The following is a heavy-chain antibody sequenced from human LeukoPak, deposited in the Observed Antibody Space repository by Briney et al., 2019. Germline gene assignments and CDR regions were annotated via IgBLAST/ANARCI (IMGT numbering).Heavy chain of an antibody. D-gene: IGHD4-23*01. CDR2: ISSSGGST. Sequence: GASLRLSCAASGFTFSSYAMTWVRQAPGKGLEWVSAISSSGGSTYYADSVKGRFTISRDNSKNTLYLQMNSLRAGDTAVYYCARGLGGNSRAAPYYFDYWGQGTLVTVSS. J-gene: IGHJ4*02. CDR3: ARGLGGNSRAAPYYFDY. CDR1: GFTFSSYA. V-gene: IGHV3-23*01.